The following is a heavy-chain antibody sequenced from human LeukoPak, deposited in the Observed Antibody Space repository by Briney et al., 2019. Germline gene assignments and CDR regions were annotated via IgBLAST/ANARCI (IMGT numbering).Heavy chain of an antibody. D-gene: IGHD6-19*01. CDR1: GFTFSSYG. V-gene: IGHV3-30*02. CDR3: AKHGGWYPYVKFDY. Sequence: PGGSLRLSCAASGFTFSSYGMHWVRQAPGKGLEWVAFIRYDGSNKYYADSVKGRFTISRDNSKNTLYLQMNSLRAEDTAVYYCAKHGGWYPYVKFDYWGQGTLVTVSS. J-gene: IGHJ4*02. CDR2: IRYDGSNK.